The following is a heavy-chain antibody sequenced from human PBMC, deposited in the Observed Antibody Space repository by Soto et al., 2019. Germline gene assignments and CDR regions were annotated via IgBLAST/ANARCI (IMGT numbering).Heavy chain of an antibody. D-gene: IGHD1-1*01. CDR1: GYTFTTYA. Sequence: ASVKVSCKASGYTFTTYATHWVRQAPGQGLEWMGWINAGSGNTKYSQKFQGRVTITRDTSASTAYMELTSLTSEDTAVYYCARSRAQLYRGQGTQVTVSS. CDR3: ARSRAQLY. CDR2: INAGSGNT. V-gene: IGHV1-3*01. J-gene: IGHJ4*02.